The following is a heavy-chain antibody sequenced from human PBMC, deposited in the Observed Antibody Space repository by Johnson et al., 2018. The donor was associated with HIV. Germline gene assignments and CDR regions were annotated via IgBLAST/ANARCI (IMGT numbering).Heavy chain of an antibody. CDR1: GFTFSDYY. Sequence: QVQLVESGGGLVQPGGSLRLSCAASGFTFSDYYMSWIRQAPGKGLEWVSYISSSGSTIYYADSLKGRFTISRDNAKNSLYLQMNSLRPEDTAVYYCASWNYFDAFDIWGQGTMVTVSS. J-gene: IGHJ3*02. CDR2: ISSSGSTI. D-gene: IGHD1-7*01. V-gene: IGHV3-11*04. CDR3: ASWNYFDAFDI.